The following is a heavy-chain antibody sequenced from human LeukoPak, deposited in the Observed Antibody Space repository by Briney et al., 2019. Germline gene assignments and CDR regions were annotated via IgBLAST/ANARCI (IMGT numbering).Heavy chain of an antibody. CDR3: ARDHASTSPDY. V-gene: IGHV4-39*07. Sequence: PSETLSLTCTVSGGSISSSSYYWGWIRQPPGKGPEWIGSIYYSGSTYYNPSLKSRVAISVDTSKNQFSLKLSSVTAADTAVYYCARDHASTSPDYWGQGTLVTVSS. CDR2: IYYSGST. J-gene: IGHJ4*02. CDR1: GGSISSSSYY. D-gene: IGHD2-2*01.